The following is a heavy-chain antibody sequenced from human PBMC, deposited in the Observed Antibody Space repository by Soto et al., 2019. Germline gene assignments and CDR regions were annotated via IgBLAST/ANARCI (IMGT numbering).Heavy chain of an antibody. CDR2: INAGNGNT. CDR3: AREGKYCSGGSCSPTGSIDP. J-gene: IGHJ5*02. V-gene: IGHV1-3*01. Sequence: GASVKVSCKASGYTFTSYAMHWVRQAPGQRLEWMGWINAGNGNTKYSQKFQGRVTITRDTSASTAYMELSSLRSEDTAVYYCAREGKYCSGGSCSPTGSIDPWGQGPRVTVSS. CDR1: GYTFTSYA. D-gene: IGHD2-15*01.